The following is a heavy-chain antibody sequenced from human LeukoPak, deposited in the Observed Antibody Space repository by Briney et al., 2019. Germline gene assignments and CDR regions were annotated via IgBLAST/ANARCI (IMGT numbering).Heavy chain of an antibody. V-gene: IGHV4-31*03. J-gene: IGHJ4*02. CDR3: AGFSRITMTFDY. D-gene: IGHD3-22*01. CDR1: GGSISSGGYY. CDR2: IYYSGST. Sequence: KASETLSLTCTVSGGSISSGGYYWSWIRQHPGKGLEWIGYIYYSGSTYYNPSLKSRVTISVDTSKNQFSLKLTSVTAADTAVYYCAGFSRITMTFDYWGQGTLVTVSS.